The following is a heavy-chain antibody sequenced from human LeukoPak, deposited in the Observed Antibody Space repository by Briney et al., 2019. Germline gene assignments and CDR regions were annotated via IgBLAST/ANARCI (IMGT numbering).Heavy chain of an antibody. J-gene: IGHJ3*02. Sequence: PSETLSLTCAVYGGSFSGYYWSWIRQPPGKGLEWIGEINHSGSTNYNPSLKSRVSISVDTSKNQFSLKVRSVTAADTAVYYSARVLELVTLDALDSWGRGTMVTVSS. CDR3: ARVLELVTLDALDS. V-gene: IGHV4-34*01. CDR1: GGSFSGYY. CDR2: INHSGST. D-gene: IGHD3-9*01.